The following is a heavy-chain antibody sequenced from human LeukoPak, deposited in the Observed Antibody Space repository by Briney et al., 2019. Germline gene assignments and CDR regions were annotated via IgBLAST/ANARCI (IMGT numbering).Heavy chain of an antibody. D-gene: IGHD4-17*01. CDR1: GYTLTSYG. CDR3: ATPVDYGDQGRLDY. Sequence: GASVKVSCKASGYTLTSYGISWVRQAPGQGLEWMGWISAYNGNTNYAQKLQGRVTITTDESTRTIYMELSGLRSEDTAIYYCATPVDYGDQGRLDYWGQGTLVTVSS. CDR2: ISAYNGNT. V-gene: IGHV1-18*01. J-gene: IGHJ4*02.